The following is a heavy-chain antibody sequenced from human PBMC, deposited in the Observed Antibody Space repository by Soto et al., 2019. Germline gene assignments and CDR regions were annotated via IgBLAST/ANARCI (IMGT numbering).Heavy chain of an antibody. CDR3: ARDHRHWYSSSWHYYFDY. CDR1: GFTFSSYA. CDR2: ISGSGGST. D-gene: IGHD6-13*01. V-gene: IGHV3-23*01. Sequence: HPGGSLRLSCAASGFTFSSYAMSWVRQAPGKGLEWVSTISGSGGSTYYVDSVKGRFTISRDNSKNTLYLQMNSLRAEDTAVYYCARDHRHWYSSSWHYYFDYWGQGTLVTVSS. J-gene: IGHJ4*02.